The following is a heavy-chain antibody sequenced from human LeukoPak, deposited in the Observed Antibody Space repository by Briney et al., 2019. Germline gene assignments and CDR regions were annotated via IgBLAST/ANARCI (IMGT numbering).Heavy chain of an antibody. CDR1: GFTFSSFN. V-gene: IGHV3-23*01. D-gene: IGHD2-15*01. CDR3: AKPYCSGGSCYSGYFDY. CDR2: IAGTDGST. Sequence: PGGSLRLSCAASGFTFSSFNMNWVRQAPGKGLEWVSAIAGTDGSTYYADSVKGRFTISRDNSKNTLYLQMNSLRAEDTAVYYCAKPYCSGGSCYSGYFDYWGQGTLVTVSS. J-gene: IGHJ4*02.